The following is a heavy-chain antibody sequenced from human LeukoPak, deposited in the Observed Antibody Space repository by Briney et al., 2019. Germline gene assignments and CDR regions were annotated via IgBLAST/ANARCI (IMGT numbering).Heavy chain of an antibody. CDR2: FDPGDGET. V-gene: IGHV1-24*01. CDR3: ATHTISGVVTYASLI. J-gene: IGHJ3*02. D-gene: IGHD3-3*01. CDR1: GYTGIELS. Sequence: GASVKVSCKLSGYTGIELSMHWVRQVPGKGLEWMGGFDPGDGETKYAQKFQGRVTMTEDTSTDTAYMELSRLTSEDTAVYYCATHTISGVVTYASLIWGRGTLVTVSS.